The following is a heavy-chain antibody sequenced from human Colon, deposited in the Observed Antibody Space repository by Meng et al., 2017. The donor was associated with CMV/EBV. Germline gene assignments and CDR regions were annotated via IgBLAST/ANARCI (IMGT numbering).Heavy chain of an antibody. J-gene: IGHJ4*02. V-gene: IGHV3-30*02. CDR1: GFPFNSYG. D-gene: IGHD6-19*01. Sequence: QVQLVESGGGVVQPGGSLTLSCVASGFPFNSYGMHWVRQDPGKGLEWVAFITFDGGVKWYADSLKGRFTISRDNSKNTLYVQMNNLRAEDTAVYYCAKDKPGCGCDYWGQGTLVTVSS. CDR2: ITFDGGVK. CDR3: AKDKPGCGCDY.